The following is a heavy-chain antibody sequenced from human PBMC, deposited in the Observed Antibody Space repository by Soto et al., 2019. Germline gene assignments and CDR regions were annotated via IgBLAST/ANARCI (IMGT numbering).Heavy chain of an antibody. J-gene: IGHJ4*02. CDR2: INPSGGVT. CDR1: VYIFTNYY. D-gene: IGHD7-27*01. V-gene: IGHV1-46*01. Sequence: XSVKGSCKASVYIFTNYYICWVRQAPGQGLEWMGVINPSGGVTNYAQKFQGRVTMTRDTSTSTVYMELNSLKSDDTAVYYCARDLANWGSYYSHYWGQGTLVTVSS. CDR3: ARDLANWGSYYSHY.